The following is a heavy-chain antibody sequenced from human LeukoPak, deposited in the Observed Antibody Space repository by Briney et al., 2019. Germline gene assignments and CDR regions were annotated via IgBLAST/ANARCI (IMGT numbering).Heavy chain of an antibody. CDR1: GYTLIELP. Sequence: VASVKVSCKVSGYTLIELPMHWVRQAPGQGLEWMGGIIPIFGTANYAQKFQGRVTITTDESTSTAYMELSSLRSEDTAVYYCARHLGEPHDYFYYYMDVWGKGTTVTVSS. CDR2: IIPIFGTA. V-gene: IGHV1-69*05. J-gene: IGHJ6*03. CDR3: ARHLGEPHDYFYYYMDV.